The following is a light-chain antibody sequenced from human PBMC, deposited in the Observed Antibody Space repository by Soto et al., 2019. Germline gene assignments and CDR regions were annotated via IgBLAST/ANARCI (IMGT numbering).Light chain of an antibody. Sequence: QSVLTQPPSASGTPGQRGTIPCSGSSSNIGSNTVNWYQQLPGTAPKLLIYSNNQRPSGVPDRFSGSKSGTSASLAISGLQCEDEADYYCAAWDDSLNGVVFGGGTKLTVL. CDR3: AAWDDSLNGVV. J-gene: IGLJ2*01. CDR1: SSNIGSNT. V-gene: IGLV1-44*01. CDR2: SNN.